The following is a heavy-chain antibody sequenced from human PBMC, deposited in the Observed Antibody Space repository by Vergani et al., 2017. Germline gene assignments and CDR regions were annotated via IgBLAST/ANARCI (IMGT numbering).Heavy chain of an antibody. J-gene: IGHJ6*02. CDR1: GFTFSDYY. Sequence: QVQLVESGGGLVKPGGSLRLSCAASGFTFSDYYMSWIRQAPGKGLEWVSYISSSSSYTNYADSVKGRFTISRDNAKNSLYLQMNSLRAEDTAVYYCARDIVVPAAQYYYYGMDVWGQGTTVTVSS. CDR2: ISSSSSYT. CDR3: ARDIVVPAAQYYYYGMDV. V-gene: IGHV3-11*06. D-gene: IGHD2-2*01.